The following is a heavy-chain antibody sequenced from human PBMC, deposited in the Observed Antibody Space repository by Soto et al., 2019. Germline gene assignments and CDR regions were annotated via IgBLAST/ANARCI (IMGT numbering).Heavy chain of an antibody. CDR2: INHSGST. Sequence: SETLSLTCAVYGGSFSGYYWSWIRQPPGKGLEWIGEINHSGSTNYNPSLKSRVTISVDTSKNQFSLKLSSVTAADTAVYYCARGRQRIAARPRPFDYWGQGTLVTVSS. J-gene: IGHJ4*02. CDR3: ARGRQRIAARPRPFDY. V-gene: IGHV4-34*01. CDR1: GGSFSGYY. D-gene: IGHD6-6*01.